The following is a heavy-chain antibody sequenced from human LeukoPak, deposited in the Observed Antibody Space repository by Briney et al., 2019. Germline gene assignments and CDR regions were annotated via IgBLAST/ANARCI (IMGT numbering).Heavy chain of an antibody. Sequence: PGGSLRLSCAASGFTFSSYVMSWVRQTPGKGLEWVSATSGDGGSTYYADSVKGRSTVSRDNSQNTLYLQMNSLRAEDTALYYCAKAYCISTTCLSPDYWGQGTLVTVSS. CDR3: AKAYCISTTCLSPDY. CDR1: GFTFSSYV. CDR2: TSGDGGST. D-gene: IGHD2-2*01. J-gene: IGHJ4*02. V-gene: IGHV3-23*01.